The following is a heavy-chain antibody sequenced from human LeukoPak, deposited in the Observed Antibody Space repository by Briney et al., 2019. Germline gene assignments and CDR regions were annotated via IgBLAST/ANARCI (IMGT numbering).Heavy chain of an antibody. V-gene: IGHV3-23*01. CDR2: ISGSGGST. Sequence: GGSLRLSCAASGFTFSSYAMSWVRQAPGKGLEWVSAISGSGGSTYYADSVKGRFTISRDNSKNTLYLQMSSLRREDTAVYYCAKEVGASSRTQYFDYWGQGALVTVSS. D-gene: IGHD1-26*01. CDR1: GFTFSSYA. J-gene: IGHJ4*02. CDR3: AKEVGASSRTQYFDY.